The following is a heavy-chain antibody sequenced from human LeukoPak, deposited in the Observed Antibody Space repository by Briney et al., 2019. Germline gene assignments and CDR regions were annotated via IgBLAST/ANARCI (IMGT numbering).Heavy chain of an antibody. D-gene: IGHD3-10*01. CDR3: ARVPKKGKYYYYGMDV. V-gene: IGHV3-7*01. CDR2: IKPDGSEK. CDR1: GFTFSTYW. J-gene: IGHJ6*02. Sequence: GGSLRLSCAASGFTFSTYWMSWFRQAPGKGLERVANIKPDGSEKQYVDSVKGRFTVSRDNAKSSLYLEMNSLRAEDTAVYYCARVPKKGKYYYYGMDVWGQGTTVTVSS.